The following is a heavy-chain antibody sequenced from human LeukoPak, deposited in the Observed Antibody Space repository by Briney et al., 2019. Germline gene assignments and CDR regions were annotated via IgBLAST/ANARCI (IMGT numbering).Heavy chain of an antibody. CDR3: ASFRVGATFSHDAFDI. Sequence: GGSLRLSCAASGFTFDDYAMHWVRQAPGKGLEWVSLVSGDGGSTYYADSVKGRFTISRDNSKNTLYLQMNSLRAEDTAVYYCASFRVGATFSHDAFDIWGQGTMVTVSS. J-gene: IGHJ3*02. D-gene: IGHD1-26*01. V-gene: IGHV3-43*02. CDR1: GFTFDDYA. CDR2: VSGDGGST.